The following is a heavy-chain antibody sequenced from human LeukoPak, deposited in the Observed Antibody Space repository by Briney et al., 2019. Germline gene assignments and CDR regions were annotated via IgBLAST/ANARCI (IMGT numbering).Heavy chain of an antibody. V-gene: IGHV3-7*01. Sequence: PGRSLRLSCAASGFTFSSYAMHWVRQAPGKGLEWVANIKQDGSQRYYVDSVRGRFTISRDNAKNSLFLQMNGLRAEDTAVYYCARQGGSSSRRSPIDYWGQGTLVTVSS. CDR2: IKQDGSQR. CDR1: GFTFSSYA. J-gene: IGHJ4*02. CDR3: ARQGGSSSRRSPIDY. D-gene: IGHD6-6*01.